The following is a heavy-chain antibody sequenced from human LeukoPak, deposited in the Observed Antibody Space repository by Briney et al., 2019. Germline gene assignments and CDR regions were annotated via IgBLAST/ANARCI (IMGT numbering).Heavy chain of an antibody. CDR3: ARESRGLGYCSGGNCPWYFDL. D-gene: IGHD2-15*01. CDR1: GGTFRSYA. Sequence: GASVKVSCKAPGGTFRSYAISWVRQAPGQGLEWMGGIIPIFGTTSYAQNFQGRVTITADESTGTAYMDLSSLRSEDTAIYYCARESRGLGYCSGGNCPWYFDLWGRGTLVIVSS. J-gene: IGHJ2*01. CDR2: IIPIFGTT. V-gene: IGHV1-69*13.